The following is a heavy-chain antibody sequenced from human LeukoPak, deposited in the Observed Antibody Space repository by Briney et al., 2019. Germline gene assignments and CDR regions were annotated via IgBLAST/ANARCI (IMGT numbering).Heavy chain of an antibody. V-gene: IGHV4-59*01. D-gene: IGHD2-2*01. Sequence: PSETLSLTCTVPGGSISSYYWSWIRQPPGKGLEWIGYIYYSGSTNYNPSLKSRVTISVDTSKNQFSLKLSSVTAADTAVYYCARERPGYCSSTSCHYYFDYWGQGTLVTVSS. CDR2: IYYSGST. CDR1: GGSISSYY. CDR3: ARERPGYCSSTSCHYYFDY. J-gene: IGHJ4*02.